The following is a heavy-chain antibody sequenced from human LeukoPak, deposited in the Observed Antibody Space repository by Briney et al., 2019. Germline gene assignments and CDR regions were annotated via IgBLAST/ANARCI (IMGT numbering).Heavy chain of an antibody. Sequence: SETLSLTCAVYGRSFSGFYWSWIGQPPGKGLEWIGEINHRGSTNYNPSLKSRVTISVDTSKNQFSLKLSSVTAADTAVYYCARHGGDYGDFDYWGQGTLVTVSS. D-gene: IGHD4-17*01. CDR1: GRSFSGFY. CDR2: INHRGST. CDR3: ARHGGDYGDFDY. J-gene: IGHJ4*02. V-gene: IGHV4-34*01.